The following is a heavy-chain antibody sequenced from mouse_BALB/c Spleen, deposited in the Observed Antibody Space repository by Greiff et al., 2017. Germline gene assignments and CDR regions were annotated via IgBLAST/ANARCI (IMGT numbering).Heavy chain of an antibody. CDR2: INPSSGYT. V-gene: IGHV1-4*01. J-gene: IGHJ4*01. CDR1: GYTFTSYT. Sequence: QVQLQQSGAELARPGASVKMSCKASGYTFTSYTMHWVKQRPGQGLEWIGYINPSSGYTNYNQKFKDKATLTADKSSSTAYMQLSSLTSEDSAVYYCARNGNYIYYAMDYWGQGTSVTVSS. CDR3: ARNGNYIYYAMDY. D-gene: IGHD2-1*01.